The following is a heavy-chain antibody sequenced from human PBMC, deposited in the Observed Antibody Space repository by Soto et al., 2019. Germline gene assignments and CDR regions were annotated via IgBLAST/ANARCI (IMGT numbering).Heavy chain of an antibody. V-gene: IGHV3-72*01. CDR3: ARETYYYDSSGYYFYFDY. Sequence: EVQLVESGGGLVQPGGSLRLSCAASGFSLSDHYMDWVRQAPGKGLEWVGRIRDKANGYTTEYAASVKGIFTISRDDSKNSLYLQMNILKTEDTAVYYCARETYYYDSSGYYFYFDYWGQGTLVTVSS. J-gene: IGHJ4*02. D-gene: IGHD3-22*01. CDR2: IRDKANGYTT. CDR1: GFSLSDHY.